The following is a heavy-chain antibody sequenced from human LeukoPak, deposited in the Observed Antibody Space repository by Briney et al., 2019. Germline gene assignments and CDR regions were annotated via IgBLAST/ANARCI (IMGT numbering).Heavy chain of an antibody. J-gene: IGHJ4*02. CDR3: ARAPCGGDCYSDY. Sequence: PSETLSLTCGVSGGSISNTNWWTWVRQPPGKGLEWIGEVNLQGSTNYNPSLKSRVTISVDTSKNQFSLKLSSVTAADTAVYYCARAPCGGDCYSDYWGQGTLVTVSS. D-gene: IGHD2-21*02. V-gene: IGHV4-4*02. CDR1: GGSISNTNW. CDR2: VNLQGST.